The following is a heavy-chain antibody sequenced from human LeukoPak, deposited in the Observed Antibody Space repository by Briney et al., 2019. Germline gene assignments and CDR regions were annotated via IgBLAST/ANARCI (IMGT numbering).Heavy chain of an antibody. Sequence: GGSLRLSCVVFGFTVRSNYMSWVRQAPGKGLEWVSVIYSGGSTHYADSVKGRFTISRDTSENTLSLQMNSLRAEDTAVYYCARAGLRRPFDYWGQGTLVTVSS. J-gene: IGHJ4*02. CDR1: GFTVRSNY. CDR3: ARAGLRRPFDY. V-gene: IGHV3-53*01. CDR2: IYSGGST.